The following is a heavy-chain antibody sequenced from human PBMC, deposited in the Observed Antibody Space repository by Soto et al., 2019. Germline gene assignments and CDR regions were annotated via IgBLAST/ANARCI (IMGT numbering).Heavy chain of an antibody. J-gene: IGHJ2*01. CDR2: ISAYNGNT. Sequence: ASVKVSCKDSGYTFTSYGSSWVRQAPGQGLEWMGWISAYNGNTKYSQKFQGRVTITRDTSASTAYMELSSLRSEDTAVYYCARGGSLYWYFDLWGRGTLVTV. CDR3: ARGGSLYWYFDL. V-gene: IGHV1-18*01. CDR1: GYTFTSYG. D-gene: IGHD1-26*01.